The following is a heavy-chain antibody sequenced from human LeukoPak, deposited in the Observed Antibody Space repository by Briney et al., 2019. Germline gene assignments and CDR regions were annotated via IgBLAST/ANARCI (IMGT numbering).Heavy chain of an antibody. J-gene: IGHJ3*02. Sequence: PGGSLRLSCAASGFTFSSYSMNWVRQAPGKGLEWVSSISSSSSYIYYADSVKGRFTISRDNAKNSLYLQMNSLRAEDTAVYYCASDRGDYRAFGIWGQGTMVTVSS. CDR3: ASDRGDYRAFGI. V-gene: IGHV3-21*01. CDR1: GFTFSSYS. CDR2: ISSSSSYI. D-gene: IGHD4-17*01.